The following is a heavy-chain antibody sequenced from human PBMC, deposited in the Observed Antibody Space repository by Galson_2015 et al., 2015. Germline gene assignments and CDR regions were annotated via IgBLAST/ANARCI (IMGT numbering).Heavy chain of an antibody. Sequence: SLRLSCAASGFTFDDYAMHWVRQAPGKGLEWVSGISWNSGSIGYADSVKGRFTISRDNAKNSLYLQMNSLRAEDTALYYCAKGVTGTVRRDAFDIWGQGTMVTVSS. D-gene: IGHD1-7*01. CDR2: ISWNSGSI. V-gene: IGHV3-9*01. J-gene: IGHJ3*02. CDR1: GFTFDDYA. CDR3: AKGVTGTVRRDAFDI.